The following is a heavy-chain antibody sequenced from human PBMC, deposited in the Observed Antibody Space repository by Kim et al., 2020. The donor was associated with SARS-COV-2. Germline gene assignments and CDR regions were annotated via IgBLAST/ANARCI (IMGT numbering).Heavy chain of an antibody. D-gene: IGHD6-13*01. CDR3: ARGSHAGYSSSWYHY. CDR2: ISSTSSYI. V-gene: IGHV3-21*01. J-gene: IGHJ4*02. Sequence: GGSLRLSCAASGFTFSSYSMNWVRQAPGKGLEWVSSISSTSSYIYYADSVKGRFTISRDNAKNSLYLQMNSLRAEDTAVYYCARGSHAGYSSSWYHYWGQGTLVTFSS. CDR1: GFTFSSYS.